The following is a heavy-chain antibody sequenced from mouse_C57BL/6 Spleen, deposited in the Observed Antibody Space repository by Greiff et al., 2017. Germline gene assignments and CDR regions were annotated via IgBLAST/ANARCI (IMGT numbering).Heavy chain of an antibody. D-gene: IGHD2-3*01. CDR1: GFTFSDYY. Sequence: EVMLVESEGGLVQPGSSMKLSCTASGFTFSDYYMAWVRQVPEKGLEWVANINYDGSSTYYLDSLKSRFIISRDNAKNILYQQMSSLKSEDTATYYCARDVGYWDAMDYWGQGTSVTVSS. CDR2: INYDGSST. V-gene: IGHV5-16*01. CDR3: ARDVGYWDAMDY. J-gene: IGHJ4*01.